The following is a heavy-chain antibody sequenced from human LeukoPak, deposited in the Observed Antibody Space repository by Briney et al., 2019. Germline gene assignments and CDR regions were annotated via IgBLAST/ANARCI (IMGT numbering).Heavy chain of an antibody. CDR1: GYTFTSYD. CDR2: MNPNSGNT. CDR3: AKDSHSMVRGVIIT. V-gene: IGHV1-8*01. J-gene: IGHJ4*02. D-gene: IGHD3-10*01. Sequence: ASVKVSCKASGYTFTSYDINWVRQATGQGLEWMGWMNPNSGNTGYAQKFQGRVTMTRNTSISTAYMELSSLRSEDTAVYYCAKDSHSMVRGVIITWGQGTLATVSS.